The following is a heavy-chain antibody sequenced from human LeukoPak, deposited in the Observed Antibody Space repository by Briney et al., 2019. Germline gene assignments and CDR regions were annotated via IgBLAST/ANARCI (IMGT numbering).Heavy chain of an antibody. Sequence: PSETLSLTCTVCGGSISSYYWSWIRQPPGKGLEWIGYIYYSGSTNYNPSLKSRVTISVDTSKNQFSLKLSSVTAADTAVYYCARSRITMVRGVRSYFDYWGQGTLVTVSS. CDR3: ARSRITMVRGVRSYFDY. J-gene: IGHJ4*02. CDR2: IYYSGST. V-gene: IGHV4-59*08. CDR1: GGSISSYY. D-gene: IGHD3-10*01.